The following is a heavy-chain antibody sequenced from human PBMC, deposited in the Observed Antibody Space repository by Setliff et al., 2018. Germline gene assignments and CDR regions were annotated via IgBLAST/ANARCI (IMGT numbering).Heavy chain of an antibody. V-gene: IGHV4-34*01. CDR3: ARGINSVSWTPKY. CDR1: GGSFSGHH. Sequence: SETLSLTCAVYGGSFSGHHWCWIRQPPWKGLEWIGEINHSGSANYNPSLKSRMTISLDMSKNQFSLTPRSVTAADTAMYYCARGINSVSWTPKYWGRGTLVTVSS. CDR2: INHSGSA. J-gene: IGHJ4*02. D-gene: IGHD6-13*01.